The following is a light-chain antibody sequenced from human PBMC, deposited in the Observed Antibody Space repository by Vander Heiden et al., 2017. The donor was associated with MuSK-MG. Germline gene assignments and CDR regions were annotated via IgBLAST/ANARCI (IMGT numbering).Light chain of an antibody. CDR2: WAS. Sequence: IVMTRSPDSLAVSLGERATSHCKSSQTVLYSSNNKNYLAWYQQKPGQPPKLLIYWASTRESGVPDRFSGSGSGTDFTLTISSLQAEDVAVYYCQQYYSTFFGGGTKVEIK. CDR3: QQYYSTF. V-gene: IGKV4-1*01. J-gene: IGKJ4*01. CDR1: QTVLYSSNNKNY.